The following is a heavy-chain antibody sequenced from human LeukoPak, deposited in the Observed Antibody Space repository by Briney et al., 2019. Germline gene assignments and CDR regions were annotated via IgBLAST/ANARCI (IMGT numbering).Heavy chain of an antibody. CDR1: GFTFSSYG. D-gene: IGHD6-19*01. CDR3: AREGSGWYRAFDI. Sequence: GGSLRLSCAASGFTFSSYGMSWVRQAPGKGLEWVSYISSSSSTIYYADSVKGRFTISRDNAKNSLYLQMNSLRAEDTAVYYCAREGSGWYRAFDIWGQGTMVTVSS. CDR2: ISSSSSTI. J-gene: IGHJ3*02. V-gene: IGHV3-48*01.